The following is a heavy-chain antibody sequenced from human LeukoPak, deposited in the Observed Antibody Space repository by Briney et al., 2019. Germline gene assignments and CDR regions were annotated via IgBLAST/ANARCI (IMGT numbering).Heavy chain of an antibody. D-gene: IGHD3-3*01. V-gene: IGHV4-34*01. CDR2: INHIGST. Sequence: PSETLSLTCAVYGGSFSGYYWSWIRQPPGKGLEWIGEINHIGSTNYNPSLKSRVTISVDTPKNQFSLKLSSVTAADTAVYYCARGRYYDCWSGYPNYYYYMDVWGKGTTVTASS. CDR3: ARGRYYDCWSGYPNYYYYMDV. CDR1: GGSFSGYY. J-gene: IGHJ6*03.